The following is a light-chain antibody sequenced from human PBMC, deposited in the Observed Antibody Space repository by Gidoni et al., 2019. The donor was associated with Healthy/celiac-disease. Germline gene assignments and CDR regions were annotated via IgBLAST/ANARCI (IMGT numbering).Light chain of an antibody. CDR3: QQSYSAPLT. V-gene: IGKV1-39*01. J-gene: IGKJ4*01. Sequence: IQMPQSPSSLSASVGDRVTITCRASQSTSSYLNWYQQKPGKAPKLLIYAASSLQSGVPSRFSGSGSGTDFTLTISSLQPEDFATYYCQQSYSAPLTFGGGTKVEIK. CDR2: AAS. CDR1: QSTSSY.